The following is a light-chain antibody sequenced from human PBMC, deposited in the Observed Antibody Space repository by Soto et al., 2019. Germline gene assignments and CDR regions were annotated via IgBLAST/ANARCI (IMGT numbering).Light chain of an antibody. J-gene: IGKJ5*01. CDR1: QGISSW. Sequence: DIQMTQSPSSVSESVGDRVNITCRASQGISSWLAWYQQKPGEAPKLLISIASILQSGVPSRFSGSGSGTDFVLTISSLQPEDSATYYCQKLDSMPITFGKGARLAIK. CDR2: IAS. V-gene: IGKV1-12*01. CDR3: QKLDSMPIT.